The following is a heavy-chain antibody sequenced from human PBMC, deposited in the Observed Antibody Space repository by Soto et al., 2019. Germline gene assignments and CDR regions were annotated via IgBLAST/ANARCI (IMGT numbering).Heavy chain of an antibody. CDR3: ARRRVGATLDY. Sequence: SETLSLTCTVSGGSISSYYWSWIRQPPGKGLEWIGYIYYSGSTNYNPSPKSRVTISVDTSKNQFSLKLSSVTAADTAVYYCARRRVGATLDYWGQGTLVTVSS. V-gene: IGHV4-59*08. J-gene: IGHJ4*02. CDR2: IYYSGST. D-gene: IGHD1-26*01. CDR1: GGSISSYY.